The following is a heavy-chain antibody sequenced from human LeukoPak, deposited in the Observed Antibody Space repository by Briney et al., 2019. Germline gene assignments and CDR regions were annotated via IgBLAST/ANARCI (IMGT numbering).Heavy chain of an antibody. CDR2: IIPIFGTA. D-gene: IGHD1-26*01. CDR1: GGTFSGYA. CDR3: ARSRIVGATLSAFDI. J-gene: IGHJ3*02. Sequence: SVKVSCKASGGTFSGYAISWVRQAPGQGLEWMGGIIPIFGTANYAQKFQGRVTITADESTSTAYMELSSLRSEDTAVYYCARSRIVGATLSAFDIWGQGTMVTVSS. V-gene: IGHV1-69*13.